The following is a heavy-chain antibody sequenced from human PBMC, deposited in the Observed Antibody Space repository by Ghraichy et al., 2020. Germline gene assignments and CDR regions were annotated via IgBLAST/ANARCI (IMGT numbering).Heavy chain of an antibody. CDR3: ARHRNYNAFDY. J-gene: IGHJ4*02. D-gene: IGHD3-10*01. Sequence: GESLNISCAASGFSFSSSWMNWVRQAPGKGPEWVASIKEDGSQTYHEDSVKGRFTISRDNARNSLFLQMNSLRAEDTAVYYCARHRNYNAFDYWGQGTLVTVSS. CDR2: IKEDGSQT. V-gene: IGHV3-7*01. CDR1: GFSFSSSW.